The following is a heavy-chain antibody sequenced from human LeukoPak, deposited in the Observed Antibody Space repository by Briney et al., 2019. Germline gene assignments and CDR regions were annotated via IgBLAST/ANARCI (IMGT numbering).Heavy chain of an antibody. J-gene: IGHJ6*03. Sequence: SETLSLTCTGSCCSISSGSYYWSWIRQPAGKGLEWIGRIYTSGSTNYNPSLKSRVTLSVDTSKNQFFLKLSSVTAADTAVYYCARGRYSSSWYSEGYYYYYMDVWGKGTTVTVSS. CDR3: ARGRYSSSWYSEGYYYYYMDV. V-gene: IGHV4-61*02. CDR2: IYTSGST. D-gene: IGHD6-13*01. CDR1: CCSISSGSYY.